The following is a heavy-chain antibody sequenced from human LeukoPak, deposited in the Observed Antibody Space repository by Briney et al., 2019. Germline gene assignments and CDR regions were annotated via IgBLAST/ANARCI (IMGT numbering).Heavy chain of an antibody. J-gene: IGHJ3*02. Sequence: SETLSPTCTVSGGSISSYYWSWIRQPPGKGLEWIGYIYTSGSTNYNPSLKSRVTISVDTSKNQFSLKLSSVTAADTAVYYCARRPLSSVSFDIWGQGTMVTVSS. V-gene: IGHV4-4*09. CDR3: ARRPLSSVSFDI. CDR2: IYTSGST. CDR1: GGSISSYY. D-gene: IGHD1-14*01.